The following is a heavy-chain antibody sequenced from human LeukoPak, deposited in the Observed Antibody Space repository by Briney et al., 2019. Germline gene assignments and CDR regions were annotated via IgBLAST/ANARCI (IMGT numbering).Heavy chain of an antibody. D-gene: IGHD6-13*01. CDR2: ISSSGSTI. V-gene: IGHV3-11*01. CDR3: ARDLQQLVPFDY. CDR1: GFTFGDYY. Sequence: GGSLRLSCAASGFTFGDYYMSWIRQAPGKGLEWVSYISSSGSTIYYADSVKGRFTISRDNAKNSLYLQMNSLRAEDTAVYYCARDLQQLVPFDYWGQGTLVTVSS. J-gene: IGHJ4*02.